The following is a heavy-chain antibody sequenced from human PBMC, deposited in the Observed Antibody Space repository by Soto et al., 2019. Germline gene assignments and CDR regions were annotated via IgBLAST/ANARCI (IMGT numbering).Heavy chain of an antibody. J-gene: IGHJ4*02. CDR3: ARVAVAGTFGNDY. Sequence: SETLSLNCAVYGGSFSGYYWSCIRQPPGKGLEWIGEINHSGSTNYNPSLKSRVTISVDTSKNQFSLKLSSVTAADTAVYYCARVAVAGTFGNDYWGQGTLVTVSS. D-gene: IGHD6-19*01. CDR2: INHSGST. CDR1: GGSFSGYY. V-gene: IGHV4-34*01.